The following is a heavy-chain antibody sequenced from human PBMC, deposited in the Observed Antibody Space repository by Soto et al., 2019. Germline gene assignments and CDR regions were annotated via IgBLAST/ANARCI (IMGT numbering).Heavy chain of an antibody. Sequence: QVQLVQSGAEVKRPGYSVKVSCKASGGTFNNYALSWVRQAPGQGLKWMGGIIPIFNSANYAQKFQGRVTITADDSTSTAYMELRSLRPDDTAVYYCARDVTVASYSFDFWGQGTLVTVSS. CDR1: GGTFNNYA. V-gene: IGHV1-69*01. CDR3: ARDVTVASYSFDF. CDR2: IIPIFNSA. D-gene: IGHD5-12*01. J-gene: IGHJ4*02.